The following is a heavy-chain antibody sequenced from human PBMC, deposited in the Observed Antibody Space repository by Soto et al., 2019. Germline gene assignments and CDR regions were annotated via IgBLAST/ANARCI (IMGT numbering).Heavy chain of an antibody. CDR1: GATLATYT. CDR2: IIPLFGTT. J-gene: IGHJ3*01. V-gene: IGHV1-69*18. CDR3: ARRLDDRADEGFDV. Sequence: QVHLVQSGAEWRKLGSSWKVPGRPLGATLATYTFNGVGRAPGQGFEWMGRIIPLFGTTKYAQNFQDRVTITAEESTSTTYMELSSLRAEDTAVYYCARRLDDRADEGFDVWGEGTAVTVSA. D-gene: IGHD3-16*01.